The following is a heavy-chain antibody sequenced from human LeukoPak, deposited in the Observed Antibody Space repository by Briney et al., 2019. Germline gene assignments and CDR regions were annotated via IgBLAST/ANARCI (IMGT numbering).Heavy chain of an antibody. D-gene: IGHD6-13*01. CDR2: ISSSSSYI. V-gene: IGHV3-21*01. CDR1: GFAFRGYS. CDR3: ANLRAADVYLDY. Sequence: SGGSLRLSGAAFGFAFRGYSLNWGRQAPGKGLEWVSSISSSSSYIYYADSVKGRFTISRDNAKNSLYLQMNSLRAEDTAVQYCANLRAADVYLDYWGQGTLVTVSS. J-gene: IGHJ4*02.